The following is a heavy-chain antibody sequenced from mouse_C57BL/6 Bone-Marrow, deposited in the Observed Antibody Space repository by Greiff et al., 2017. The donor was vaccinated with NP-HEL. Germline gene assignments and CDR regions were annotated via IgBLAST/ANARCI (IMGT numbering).Heavy chain of an antibody. CDR2: IDPSDSYT. CDR1: GYTFTSYW. J-gene: IGHJ4*01. CDR3: AKTAQATYAMDY. V-gene: IGHV1-69*01. Sequence: QVQLQQPGAELVMPGASVKLSCKASGYTFTSYWMHWVKQRPGKGLEWIGEIDPSDSYTNYNQKFKGKSTLTVDKSSSTAYMQLSSLTSEDSAVYYCAKTAQATYAMDYWGQGTSVTVSS. D-gene: IGHD3-2*02.